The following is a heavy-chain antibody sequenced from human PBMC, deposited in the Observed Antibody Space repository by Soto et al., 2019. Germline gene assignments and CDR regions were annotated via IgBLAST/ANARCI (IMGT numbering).Heavy chain of an antibody. D-gene: IGHD2-2*01. CDR1: GFTLSNYV. Sequence: PGGSLRLSCAASGFTLSNYVMSWVRQAPGKGLEWVSYICSNGSNIYYADSVKGRFTISRDNSKNTLYLQMNSLRAEDTAVYYCARDDCSSTSCSGYGMDVWGQGTTVTVSS. J-gene: IGHJ6*02. V-gene: IGHV3-48*04. CDR2: ICSNGSNI. CDR3: ARDDCSSTSCSGYGMDV.